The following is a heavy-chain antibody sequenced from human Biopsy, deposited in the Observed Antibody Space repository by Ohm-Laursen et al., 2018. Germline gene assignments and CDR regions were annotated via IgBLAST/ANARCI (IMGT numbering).Heavy chain of an antibody. Sequence: ASVKVSCKASGYNFGNYYINWVRKVPGQGLEWLGVVNPVAETTMYAQKFQDRITLTRDASTNTVYMDLTSLTSEDTAVYYCARESPLRLGVCGAIRCFKEVFGMDVWGQGTTVIVSS. CDR1: GYNFGNYY. D-gene: IGHD2-21*01. CDR3: ARESPLRLGVCGAIRCFKEVFGMDV. J-gene: IGHJ6*02. V-gene: IGHV1-46*01. CDR2: VNPVAETT.